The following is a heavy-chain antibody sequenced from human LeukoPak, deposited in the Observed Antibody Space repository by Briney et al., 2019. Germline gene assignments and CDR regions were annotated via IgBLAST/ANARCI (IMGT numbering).Heavy chain of an antibody. Sequence: GGSLRLSCVGSGVIVRSNYMTWVRQAPGKGLKWVSILYHGGSTYYADSVKGRFSISRDTSKNTLYLQMNSLRVEDTAVYYCATRRFGELTYWGQGTLVTVSS. V-gene: IGHV3-66*01. J-gene: IGHJ4*02. CDR1: GVIVRSNY. CDR3: ATRRFGELTY. D-gene: IGHD3-10*01. CDR2: LYHGGST.